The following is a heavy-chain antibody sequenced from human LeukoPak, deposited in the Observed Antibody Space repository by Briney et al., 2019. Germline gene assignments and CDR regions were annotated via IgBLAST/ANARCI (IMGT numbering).Heavy chain of an antibody. Sequence: PGGSLRLSCAASGFTFSSYAMSWVRQAPGKGLEWVSAISGSGGSTYYADSVKGRFTISRDNSKNTLYLQMNSLRAEDTAVYYCAKEPWYYGSGSYPSAGYWGQGTLVTVSS. CDR3: AKEPWYYGSGSYPSAGY. J-gene: IGHJ4*02. V-gene: IGHV3-23*01. CDR1: GFTFSSYA. D-gene: IGHD3-10*01. CDR2: ISGSGGST.